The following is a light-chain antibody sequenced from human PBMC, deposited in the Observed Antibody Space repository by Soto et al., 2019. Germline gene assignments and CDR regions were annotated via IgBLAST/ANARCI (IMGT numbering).Light chain of an antibody. V-gene: IGKV1-5*03. CDR2: KAS. CDR1: QRITGW. Sequence: DIQMTQSPSTLSAPVGDRVTITCRASQRITGWLAWFQQKPGKAPKLLISKASNLESGVPSRFSGSGSGTEFTLTISGLQPDDFATYYCQQYNTYSTWTFGQGTKVEIK. CDR3: QQYNTYSTWT. J-gene: IGKJ1*01.